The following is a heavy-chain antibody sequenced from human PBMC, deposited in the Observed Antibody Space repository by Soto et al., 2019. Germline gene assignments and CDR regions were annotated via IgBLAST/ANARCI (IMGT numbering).Heavy chain of an antibody. CDR2: ISYDGSNK. V-gene: IGHV3-30-3*01. CDR3: ARGVSAARKYYYYYGMDV. Sequence: LRLSCAASGFTFSSYAMHWVRQAPGKGLEWVAVISYDGSNKYYADSVKGRFTISRDNSKNTLYLQMNSLRAEDTAVYYCARGVSAARKYYYYYGMDVWGQGTTVTVSS. D-gene: IGHD6-6*01. J-gene: IGHJ6*02. CDR1: GFTFSSYA.